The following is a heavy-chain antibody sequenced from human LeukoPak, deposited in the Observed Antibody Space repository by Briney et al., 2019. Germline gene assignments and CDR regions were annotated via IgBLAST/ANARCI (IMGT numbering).Heavy chain of an antibody. CDR2: IIPIFGTA. CDR1: GGTFSSYA. D-gene: IGHD3-16*01. Sequence: SVKVSCKASGGTFSSYAISWVRQAPGQGLEWMGRIIPIFGTANYAQKFQGRVTITTDESTSTAYMELSSLRSEDTAVYYCAREDPDGGWFDPWGQGTLVTVSS. J-gene: IGHJ5*02. V-gene: IGHV1-69*05. CDR3: AREDPDGGWFDP.